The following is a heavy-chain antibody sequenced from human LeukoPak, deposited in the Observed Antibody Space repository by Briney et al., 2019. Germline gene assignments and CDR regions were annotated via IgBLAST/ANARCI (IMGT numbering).Heavy chain of an antibody. CDR3: ARQGPYYYYMDV. CDR1: GFTFSSYS. CDR2: ISSSSTYI. J-gene: IGHJ6*03. Sequence: PGGSLRLSCAASGFTFSSYSMNWVRQAPGKGLEWVSSISSSSTYIYYADSVRGRFTISRDNAKNSLYLQMNSLRAEDTAVYYCARQGPYYYYMDVWGKGTTVTVSS. V-gene: IGHV3-21*01.